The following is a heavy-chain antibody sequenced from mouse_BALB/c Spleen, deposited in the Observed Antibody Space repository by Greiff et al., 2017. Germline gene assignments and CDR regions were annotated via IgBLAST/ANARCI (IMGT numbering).Heavy chain of an antibody. CDR1: GYTFTSYT. V-gene: IGHV1-4*02. D-gene: IGHD1-2*01. CDR2: INPSSGYT. J-gene: IGHJ1*01. Sequence: QVQLQQSAAELARPGASVKMSCKASGYTFTSYTMHWVKQRPGQGLEWIGYINPSSGYTEYNQKFKDKTTLTADKSSSTAYMQLSSLTSEDSAVYYCATSLLRLYWYFDVWGAGTTVTVSS. CDR3: ATSLLRLYWYFDV.